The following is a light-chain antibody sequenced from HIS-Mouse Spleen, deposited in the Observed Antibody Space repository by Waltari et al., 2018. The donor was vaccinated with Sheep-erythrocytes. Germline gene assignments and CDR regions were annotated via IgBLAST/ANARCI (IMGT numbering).Light chain of an antibody. V-gene: IGLV2-11*01. CDR1: SRDVGGYNY. J-gene: IGLJ1*01. CDR2: DVS. Sequence: QSALTQPRSVSGSPGQSVTIPCTGTSRDVGGYNYVSWYQPHPVKAPKLMIYDVSKRPSGVPDRFSGSKSGNTASLTISGLQAEDEADYYCCSYAGSYNHVFATGTKVTVL. CDR3: CSYAGSYNHV.